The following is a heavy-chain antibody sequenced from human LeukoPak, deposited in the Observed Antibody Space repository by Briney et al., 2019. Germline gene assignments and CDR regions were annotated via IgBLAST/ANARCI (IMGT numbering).Heavy chain of an antibody. V-gene: IGHV3-23*01. CDR2: ISGSGGNT. D-gene: IGHD3/OR15-3a*01. Sequence: PGGSLRLSCAASGFTFSSYAMSWVRQAPGKGLEWVSGISGSGGNTYYADSVKGRFTISRDNSKNTLYLQMNSLRAEDTAVYYCAKGTGDYFDYWGQGTLVTVSS. J-gene: IGHJ4*02. CDR1: GFTFSSYA. CDR3: AKGTGDYFDY.